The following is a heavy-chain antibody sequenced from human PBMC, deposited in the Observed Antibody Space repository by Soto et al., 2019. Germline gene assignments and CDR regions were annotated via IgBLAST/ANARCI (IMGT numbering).Heavy chain of an antibody. CDR1: CGSISSYY. CDR2: IYYSGST. V-gene: IGHV4-59*01. Sequence: LSLTWPVSCGSISSYYWSCIRQPPGKGLEWIGYIYYSGSTNYNPSLKSRVTISVDTSKNQFSLKLSSVTAADTAVYYCARGGGSYWSYYYGMGVWGELTTVPVFS. D-gene: IGHD1-26*01. CDR3: ARGGGSYWSYYYGMGV. J-gene: IGHJ6*04.